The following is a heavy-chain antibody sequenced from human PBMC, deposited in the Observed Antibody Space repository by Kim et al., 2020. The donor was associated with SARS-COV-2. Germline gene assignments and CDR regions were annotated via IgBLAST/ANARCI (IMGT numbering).Heavy chain of an antibody. J-gene: IGHJ5*02. CDR3: AKDGDIVVVPAARLGEFDP. CDR2: ISGSGGST. CDR1: GFTFSSYA. V-gene: IGHV3-23*01. D-gene: IGHD2-2*01. Sequence: GGSLRLSCAASGFTFSSYAMSWVRQAPGKGLEWVSAISGSGGSTYYADSVKGRFTISRDNSKNTLYLQMNSLRAEDTAVYYCAKDGDIVVVPAARLGEFDPWGQGTLVTVSS.